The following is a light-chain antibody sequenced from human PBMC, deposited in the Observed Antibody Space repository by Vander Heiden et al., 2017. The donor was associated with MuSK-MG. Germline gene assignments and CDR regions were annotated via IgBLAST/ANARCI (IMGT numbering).Light chain of an antibody. CDR2: AAS. CDR1: QTITKY. V-gene: IGKV1-39*01. CDR3: QQSDSTPRT. Sequence: DVQMTQSPSSLSASVGDRVAISCRASQTITKYLNWYQQKPGKAPKLLIYAASTLQSGVPSRFSGSASGTDFTLTISMLQPEDCATYYCQQSDSTPRTFGQGTKVEIK. J-gene: IGKJ1*01.